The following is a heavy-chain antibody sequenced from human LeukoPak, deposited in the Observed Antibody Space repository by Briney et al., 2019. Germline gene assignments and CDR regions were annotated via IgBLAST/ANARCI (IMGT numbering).Heavy chain of an antibody. CDR2: IWYDGSNK. D-gene: IGHD6-13*01. Sequence: PGGSLRLSCAASGFTFSNYGMHWVRQAPGKGLEWVAIIWYDGSNKYYADSVKGRFTISRDNSKNTLYLQMNSLRAEDTAVYYCARDRDVYSSRWNRNFAYWGQGTLVIVSA. J-gene: IGHJ4*02. CDR1: GFTFSNYG. V-gene: IGHV3-33*01. CDR3: ARDRDVYSSRWNRNFAY.